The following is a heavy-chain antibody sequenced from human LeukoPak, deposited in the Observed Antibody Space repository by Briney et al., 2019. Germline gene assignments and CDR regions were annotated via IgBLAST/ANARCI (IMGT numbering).Heavy chain of an antibody. V-gene: IGHV3-30*04. CDR1: GFTFSSYA. CDR3: ARDQVVGATYFYYGMDV. CDR2: ISYDGGYK. J-gene: IGHJ6*02. Sequence: GGSLRLSCAASGFTFSSYAIHWVRQAPGKGLEWVAVISYDGGYKYYADSVKGRFTISRDNSKNTLFLQMNSLRVEDTAVYYCARDQVVGATYFYYGMDVWGQGTTVTVSS. D-gene: IGHD1-26*01.